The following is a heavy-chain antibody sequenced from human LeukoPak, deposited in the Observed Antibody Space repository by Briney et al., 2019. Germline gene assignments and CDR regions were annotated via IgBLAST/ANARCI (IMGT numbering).Heavy chain of an antibody. CDR1: GFTFDDYA. CDR3: AKEGDGDYVGRYFDY. Sequence: GGSLRLSCAASGFTFDDYAMRWVRQAPGKGLEWVSGISWNSGSIGYADSVKGRFTISRDNAKNSLYLQMNGLRAEDMALYYCAKEGDGDYVGRYFDYWGQGTLVTVSS. V-gene: IGHV3-9*03. CDR2: ISWNSGSI. D-gene: IGHD4-17*01. J-gene: IGHJ4*02.